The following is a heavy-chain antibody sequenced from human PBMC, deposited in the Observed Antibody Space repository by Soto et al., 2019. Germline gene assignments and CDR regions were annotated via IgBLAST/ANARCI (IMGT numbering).Heavy chain of an antibody. CDR3: VSSLNYDFWRDGGRHFYFDY. D-gene: IGHD3-3*01. CDR1: GGSISSSYW. Sequence: QVQLQESGPGLVKLSGTLSLTCAVSGGSISSSYWWNWVRQTPRGGLEWIGKIYHGGTTNYNPSLKNRVTISVDKSKNQFSLKLTSVTAADTAVYYCVSSLNYDFWRDGGRHFYFDYWGRGILATVSS. J-gene: IGHJ4*02. CDR2: IYHGGTT. V-gene: IGHV4-4*02.